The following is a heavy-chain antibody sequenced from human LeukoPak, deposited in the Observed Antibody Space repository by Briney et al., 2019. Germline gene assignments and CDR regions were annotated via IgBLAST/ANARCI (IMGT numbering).Heavy chain of an antibody. D-gene: IGHD6-19*01. Sequence: GGSLRLSCAASGFTFSSYAMHWVRQAPGKGLEWVAVISYDGSNKYYADSVKGRFTISRDNSKNTLYLQMNSLKTEDTAVYYCTTSSGWIRDWGQGTLVTVSS. CDR1: GFTFSSYA. CDR2: ISYDGSNK. J-gene: IGHJ4*02. V-gene: IGHV3-30*04. CDR3: TTSSGWIRD.